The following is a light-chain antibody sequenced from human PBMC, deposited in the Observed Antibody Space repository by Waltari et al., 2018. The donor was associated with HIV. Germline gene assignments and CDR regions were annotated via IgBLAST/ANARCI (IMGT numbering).Light chain of an antibody. CDR1: QIFLYRSNYMNY. J-gene: IGKJ1*01. CDR3: QQYYSTPWT. CDR2: LAS. Sequence: DIVMTQSPDSLAVSLGERATIHCRFRQIFLYRSNYMNYLSWYQQKPGQPPKLLFYLASTREPGVPDRFSASGSESDFSLTISSLQAEDVAVYYCQQYYSTPWTFGQGTKVEIK. V-gene: IGKV4-1*01.